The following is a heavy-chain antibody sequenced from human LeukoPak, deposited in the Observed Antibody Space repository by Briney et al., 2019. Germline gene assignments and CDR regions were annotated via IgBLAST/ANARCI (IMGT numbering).Heavy chain of an antibody. CDR2: ISWGGGST. J-gene: IGHJ4*02. Sequence: GGSLRLSCAASGFTFEDYGMSWVRQAPGKGLEWVSGISWGGGSTGSADSVKGRFTISRDIAKNSLYLQMNSPRAEDTALYYCARDMAYCSSTSCPLGYWGQGTLVTVSS. V-gene: IGHV3-20*04. CDR1: GFTFEDYG. D-gene: IGHD2-2*01. CDR3: ARDMAYCSSTSCPLGY.